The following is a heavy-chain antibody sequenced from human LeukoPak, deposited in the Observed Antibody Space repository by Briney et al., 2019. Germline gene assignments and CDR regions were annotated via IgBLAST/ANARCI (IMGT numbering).Heavy chain of an antibody. V-gene: IGHV4-34*01. CDR1: GGSFSGYY. D-gene: IGHD1-1*01. J-gene: IGHJ3*02. Sequence: PSETLSLTCAVYGGSFSGYYWSWIRQPPGKGLEWIGEINHSGSTNYNPSLKSRVTISVDTSKNQFSLKLSPVTAADTAVYYCARWKAKGIPFDIWGQGTMVTVSS. CDR2: INHSGST. CDR3: ARWKAKGIPFDI.